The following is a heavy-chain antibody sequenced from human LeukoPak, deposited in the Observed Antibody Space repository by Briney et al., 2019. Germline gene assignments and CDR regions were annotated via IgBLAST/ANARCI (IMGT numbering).Heavy chain of an antibody. Sequence: GGSLRLSCAASGFTFSSYAMRWVRQAPGKGLEWVSAISGSGGSTYYADSVKGRFTISRDNSKNTLYLQMNSLRAEDTAVYYCAKDLAPYYDSSGYPSYWGQGTLVTVSS. CDR3: AKDLAPYYDSSGYPSY. V-gene: IGHV3-23*01. D-gene: IGHD3-22*01. J-gene: IGHJ4*02. CDR2: ISGSGGST. CDR1: GFTFSSYA.